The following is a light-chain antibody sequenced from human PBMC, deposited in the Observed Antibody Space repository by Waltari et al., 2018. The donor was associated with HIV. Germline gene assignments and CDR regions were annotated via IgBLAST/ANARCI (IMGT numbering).Light chain of an antibody. V-gene: IGKV1-27*01. Sequence: DIQMTQSPSSLSASVGDRVTITCRATQGIANYLAWYQQKPGMVPQLLIYGASTLQPGAPSRFSGSGSGTEFTLTITSLQPEDAATYFCQKYNRAPRTFGQGTKVEI. CDR2: GAS. J-gene: IGKJ1*01. CDR1: QGIANY. CDR3: QKYNRAPRT.